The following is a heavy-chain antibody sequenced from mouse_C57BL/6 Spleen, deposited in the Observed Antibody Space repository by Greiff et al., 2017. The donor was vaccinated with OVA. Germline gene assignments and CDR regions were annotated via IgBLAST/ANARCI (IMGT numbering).Heavy chain of an antibody. CDR1: GYTFTSYW. Sequence: QVQLQQPGAELVMPGASVKLSCKASGYTFTSYWMHWVKQRPGKGLEWIGDIDPSDSCTNYTQKVKGKSTLTVDKSSSTAYLQLRSLTSEDSAVYYGGREGGGAMDYWGQGTSVTVSA. CDR2: IDPSDSCT. V-gene: IGHV1-69*01. D-gene: IGHD1-1*02. J-gene: IGHJ4*01. CDR3: GREGGGAMDY.